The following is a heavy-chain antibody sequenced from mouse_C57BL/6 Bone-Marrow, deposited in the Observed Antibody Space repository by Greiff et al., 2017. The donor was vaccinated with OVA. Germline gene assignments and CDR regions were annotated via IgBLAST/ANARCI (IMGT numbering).Heavy chain of an antibody. CDR2: IYPGDGDT. CDR1: GYAFSSSW. V-gene: IGHV1-82*01. D-gene: IGHD2-3*01. CDR3: ARHEDGYYASYFDY. J-gene: IGHJ2*01. Sequence: VQLQQSGPELVKPGASVKISCKASGYAFSSSWMNWVKQRPGQGLEWIGRIYPGDGDTNYNGKLKGKATLTADKSSSTAYMQLSSLTSEDSAVYFCARHEDGYYASYFDYWGQGTTLTVSS.